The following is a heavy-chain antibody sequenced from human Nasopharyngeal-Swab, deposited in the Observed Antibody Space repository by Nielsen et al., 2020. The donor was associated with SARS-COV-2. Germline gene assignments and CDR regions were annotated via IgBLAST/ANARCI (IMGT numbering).Heavy chain of an antibody. J-gene: IGHJ3*02. Sequence: GESLKISCAASGFTFSSYGMHWVRQAPGKGLEWVAVIPYDGSNKYYADSVKGRFTISRDNSKNTLYLQMNSLRAEDTAVYYCAKGGGTTGTVGLDIWGQGTMVTVSS. CDR3: AKGGGTTGTVGLDI. CDR1: GFTFSSYG. CDR2: IPYDGSNK. V-gene: IGHV3-30*18. D-gene: IGHD1-1*01.